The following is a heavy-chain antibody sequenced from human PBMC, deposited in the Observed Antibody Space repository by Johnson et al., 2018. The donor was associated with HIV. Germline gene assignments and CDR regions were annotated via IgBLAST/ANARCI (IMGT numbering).Heavy chain of an antibody. CDR2: ISYDGGNK. J-gene: IGHJ3*02. CDR1: GFTFSSYA. D-gene: IGHD3-16*02. CDR3: AKALTVGGSYRVRPDAVDI. Sequence: QMLLVESGGGVVQPGRSLRLSCAASGFTFSSYAMHWVRQAPGKGLEWVAVISYDGGNKYYADSVKGRFTISRDNSKNTLYLQMNSLRAENTAVYYCAKALTVGGSYRVRPDAVDIVGQGTMVTVAS. V-gene: IGHV3-30*04.